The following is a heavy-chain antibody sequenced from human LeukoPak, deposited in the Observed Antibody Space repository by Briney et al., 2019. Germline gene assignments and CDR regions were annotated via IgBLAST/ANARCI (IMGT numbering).Heavy chain of an antibody. CDR1: GYSISSGYY. CDR3: ARAGYSSVNWFDP. CDR2: INHSGST. D-gene: IGHD6-25*01. Sequence: PSETLSLTCTVSGYSISSGYYWGWIRQPPGKGLEWIGEINHSGSTNYNPSLKSRVTISVDTSKNQFSLKLSSVTAADTAVYYCARAGYSSVNWFDPWGQGTLVTVSS. V-gene: IGHV4-38-2*02. J-gene: IGHJ5*02.